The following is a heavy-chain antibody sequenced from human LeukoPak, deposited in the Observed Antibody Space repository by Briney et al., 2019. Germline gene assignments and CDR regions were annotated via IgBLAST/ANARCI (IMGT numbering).Heavy chain of an antibody. CDR3: AKDINSSGYFGYFDY. D-gene: IGHD3-22*01. V-gene: IGHV3-9*01. CDR2: ISWNSGSI. J-gene: IGHJ4*02. CDR1: GFTFSSYE. Sequence: GGSLRLSCAASGFTFSSYEMNWVRQAPGKGLEWVSGISWNSGSIGYADSVKGRFTISRDNAKNSLYLQMNSLRAEDTAVYYCAKDINSSGYFGYFDYWGQGTLVTVSS.